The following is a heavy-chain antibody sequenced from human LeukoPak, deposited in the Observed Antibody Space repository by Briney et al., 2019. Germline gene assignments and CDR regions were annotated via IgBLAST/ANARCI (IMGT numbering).Heavy chain of an antibody. Sequence: GGSLRLSCAASGFTFSRYAMSWVRQAPGKGLEWVSYISSSSIIYYADSVKGRFTISRDNAKNSLYLQMNSLRDEDTAVYYCARDRSYGRFAYWGQGTLVTVSS. D-gene: IGHD5-18*01. CDR3: ARDRSYGRFAY. J-gene: IGHJ4*02. CDR1: GFTFSRYA. CDR2: ISSSSII. V-gene: IGHV3-48*02.